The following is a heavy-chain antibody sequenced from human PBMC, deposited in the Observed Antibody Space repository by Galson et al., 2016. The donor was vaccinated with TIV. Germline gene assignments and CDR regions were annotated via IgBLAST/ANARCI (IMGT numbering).Heavy chain of an antibody. D-gene: IGHD6-13*01. V-gene: IGHV1-69*01. J-gene: IGHJ2*01. Sequence: MGGIIPIFRSPNYAQRFQGRVTITADESTSTAFVELSSLRSDDTAVYYCARPSDSSWYFDLWGRGTPVIVSS. CDR2: IIPIFRSP. CDR3: ARPSDSSWYFDL.